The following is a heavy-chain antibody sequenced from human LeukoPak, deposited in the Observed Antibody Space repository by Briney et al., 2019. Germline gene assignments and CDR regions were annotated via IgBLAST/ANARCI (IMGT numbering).Heavy chain of an antibody. CDR2: ISAYNGNT. Sequence: ASVKVSCKASGYTFTSYGISWVRQAPGQGLEWMGWISAYNGNTNYAQKLQGRVTMTTDTSTSTAYMELRSLRSDDTAVYYCARAPRRITMVRVPFDYWGQGTLVTVSS. CDR3: ARAPRRITMVRVPFDY. V-gene: IGHV1-18*01. D-gene: IGHD3-10*01. J-gene: IGHJ4*02. CDR1: GYTFTSYG.